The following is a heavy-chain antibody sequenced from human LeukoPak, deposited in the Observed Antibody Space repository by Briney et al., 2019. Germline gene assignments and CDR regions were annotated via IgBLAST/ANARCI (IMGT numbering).Heavy chain of an antibody. CDR2: ISGSGGST. V-gene: IGHV3-23*01. CDR1: GFTFSSYA. D-gene: IGHD2-21*01. J-gene: IGHJ1*01. CDR3: AKDTLRWARAPAEYFQH. Sequence: GGSLRLSCAASGFTFSSYAMSWVRQAPEKGLEWVSSISGSGGSTYYADSVKGRFTISRDNSKNTLYLQMNSLRAEDTAVYYCAKDTLRWARAPAEYFQHWGQGTLVTVSS.